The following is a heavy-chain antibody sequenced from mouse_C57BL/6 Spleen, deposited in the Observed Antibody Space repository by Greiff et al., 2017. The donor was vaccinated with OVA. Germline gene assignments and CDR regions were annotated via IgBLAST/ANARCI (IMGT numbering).Heavy chain of an antibody. J-gene: IGHJ4*01. CDR2: IRLKSDNYAT. Sequence: EVKVEESGGGLVQPGGSMKLSCVASGFTFSNYWMNWVRQSPENGLEWVAQIRLKSDNYATHYAESVKGRFTISRDDSKSSVYLQRNNLRAEDTGMYYCVHWNAMDYWGQGTSGTVSS. D-gene: IGHD4-1*01. CDR1: GFTFSNYW. V-gene: IGHV6-3*01. CDR3: VHWNAMDY.